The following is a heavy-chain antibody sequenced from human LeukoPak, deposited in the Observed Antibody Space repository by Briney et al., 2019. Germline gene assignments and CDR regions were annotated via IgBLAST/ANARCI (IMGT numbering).Heavy chain of an antibody. CDR1: GHTFTGYY. CDR3: ARAWQNWFDP. J-gene: IGHJ5*02. D-gene: IGHD5-12*01. CDR2: INANSGDT. V-gene: IGHV1-2*02. Sequence: ASVKVSCKASGHTFTGYYMHWVRQAPGQGLEWMGWINANSGDTNYAQKFQGRVTMTRDTSISTAYMELSRLRSDDTAVYYCARAWQNWFDPWGQGTLVTVSS.